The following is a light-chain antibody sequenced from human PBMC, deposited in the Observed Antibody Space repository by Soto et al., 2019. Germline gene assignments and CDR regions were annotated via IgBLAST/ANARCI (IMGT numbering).Light chain of an antibody. V-gene: IGLV4-69*01. CDR1: SGHSTYA. CDR2: LNSDGSL. CDR3: QTWGTGIHVV. Sequence: QLVLTQSPSASASLGASVKLTYTLSSGHSTYAIAWHQQQPQKGPRYLMHLNSDGSLSKGDGIPDRFSGSSSGAERYLAISSLQSEDEADYYCQTWGTGIHVVFGGGTKLTVL. J-gene: IGLJ2*01.